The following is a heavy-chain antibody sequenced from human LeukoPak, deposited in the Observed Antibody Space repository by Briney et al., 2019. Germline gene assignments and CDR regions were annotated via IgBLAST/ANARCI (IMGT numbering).Heavy chain of an antibody. CDR2: IYYDGST. V-gene: IGHV4-39*02. Sequence: SETLSLTCAVSGGSVSSSSYYWGWIRQPPGKGLEWIGTIYYDGSTYYNPSLKSRVTISVDTSKNQFSLRLSSVTAADTAVYYCARDGSNLNLDAFDIWGQGTVVTVSS. D-gene: IGHD5-24*01. CDR1: GGSVSSSSYY. CDR3: ARDGSNLNLDAFDI. J-gene: IGHJ3*02.